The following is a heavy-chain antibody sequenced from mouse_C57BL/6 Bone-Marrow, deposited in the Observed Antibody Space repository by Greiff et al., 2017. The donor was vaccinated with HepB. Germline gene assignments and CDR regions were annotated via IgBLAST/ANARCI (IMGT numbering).Heavy chain of an antibody. V-gene: IGHV1-18*01. Sequence: VQLKQSGPELVKPGASVKIPCKASGYTFADYNMDWVKQSHGKSLEWIGDINPNNGGTIYNQKFKGKATLTVDKSSSTAYMELRSLTSEDTAVYYCARADDGYYGAMDYWGQGTSVTVSS. CDR1: GYTFADYN. CDR3: ARADDGYYGAMDY. J-gene: IGHJ4*01. CDR2: INPNNGGT. D-gene: IGHD2-3*01.